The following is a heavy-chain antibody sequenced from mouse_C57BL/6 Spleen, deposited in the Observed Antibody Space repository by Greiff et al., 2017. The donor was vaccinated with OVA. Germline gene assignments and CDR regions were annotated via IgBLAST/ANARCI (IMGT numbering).Heavy chain of an antibody. J-gene: IGHJ2*01. V-gene: IGHV8-12*01. D-gene: IGHD1-1*01. CDR3: ARVLLRSLDY. CDR1: GFSLSTSGMG. Sequence: QVTLKESGPGILQSSQTLSLTCSFSGFSLSTSGMGVSWIRQPSGKGLEWLAHIYWDDDKRYNPSLKSRLTISKDTSRNQVFLKITSVDTADTATYYCARVLLRSLDYWGQGTTLTVSS. CDR2: IYWDDDK.